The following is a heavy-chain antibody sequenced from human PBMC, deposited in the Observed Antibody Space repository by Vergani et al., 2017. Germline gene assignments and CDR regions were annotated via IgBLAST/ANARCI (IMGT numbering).Heavy chain of an antibody. J-gene: IGHJ3*02. CDR3: VAQLPHDAFDI. V-gene: IGHV4-34*01. Sequence: QVQLQQWGAGLLKPSETLSLTCAVYGGSFSGYYWSWIRQPPGKGLEWIGEINHSGSTNYNPSLKSRVTISVDTSTNQFSLKLSSVTAADTAVYYCVAQLPHDAFDIWGQGTMVTVSS. D-gene: IGHD2-2*01. CDR1: GGSFSGYY. CDR2: INHSGST.